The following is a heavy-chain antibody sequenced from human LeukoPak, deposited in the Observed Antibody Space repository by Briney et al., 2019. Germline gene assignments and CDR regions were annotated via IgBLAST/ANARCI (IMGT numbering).Heavy chain of an antibody. J-gene: IGHJ6*02. D-gene: IGHD3-3*01. V-gene: IGHV3-30-3*01. CDR1: GFTFSSYA. Sequence: GGSLRLSCAASGFTFSSYAMHWVRQAPGKGLEWVAVISYDGSNKYYADSVKGRFTISRDNSKNTLYLQMNSLRAEDTAAYYCARASPWSGYYSYYGMDVWGQGTTVTVSS. CDR2: ISYDGSNK. CDR3: ARASPWSGYYSYYGMDV.